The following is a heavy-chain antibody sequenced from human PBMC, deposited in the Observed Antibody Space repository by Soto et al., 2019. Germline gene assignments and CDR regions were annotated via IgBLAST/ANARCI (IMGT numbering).Heavy chain of an antibody. CDR2: IYTGGGT. Sequence: TGGSLRLSCAASGLTVSSNYMNWGRQAPGKGLEWVSLIYTGGGTYYADSVKGRFTVSRDNSKKTLYLQMNSLRAEDTAVYYCARMGQWRVPGDYYYGMDVWGQGTSVTVSS. CDR3: ARMGQWRVPGDYYYGMDV. J-gene: IGHJ6*02. CDR1: GLTVSSNY. D-gene: IGHD6-19*01. V-gene: IGHV3-53*01.